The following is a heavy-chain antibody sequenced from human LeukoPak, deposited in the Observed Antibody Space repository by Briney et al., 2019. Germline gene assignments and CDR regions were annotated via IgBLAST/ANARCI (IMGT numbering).Heavy chain of an antibody. CDR1: GFTVSSNY. CDR3: AAKTVNMVRGVMS. Sequence: PGGSLRLSCAASGFTVSSNYMSWVRQAPGKGLEWVSVIYSGGSTYYAGSVKGRFTISRDISKNTLYLQMNSLRAEDTAVYYCAAKTVNMVRGVMSWGQGTLVTVSS. V-gene: IGHV3-53*01. D-gene: IGHD3-10*01. CDR2: IYSGGST. J-gene: IGHJ4*02.